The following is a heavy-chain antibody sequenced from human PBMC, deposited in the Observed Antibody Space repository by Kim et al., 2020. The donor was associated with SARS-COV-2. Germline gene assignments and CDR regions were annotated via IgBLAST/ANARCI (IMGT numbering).Heavy chain of an antibody. Sequence: GGYLRLSCAASGFSFSDFAMSWVRQAPGGGLEWVSAITGGGGDTYYADSVKGRLTISRDSSKNTLSLQMNSLRVDDTAIYYCAKAGNSSWYAGGTVSGKKDFELWGQGALLTVSS. CDR1: GFSFSDFA. D-gene: IGHD6-13*01. CDR3: AKAGNSSWYAGGTVSGKKDFEL. J-gene: IGHJ4*02. V-gene: IGHV3-23*01. CDR2: ITGGGGDT.